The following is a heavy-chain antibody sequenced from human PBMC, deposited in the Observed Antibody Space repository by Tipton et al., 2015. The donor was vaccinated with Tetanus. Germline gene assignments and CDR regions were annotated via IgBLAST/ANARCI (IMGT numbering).Heavy chain of an antibody. D-gene: IGHD1-1*01. CDR2: INHSGNT. Sequence: GLVKPSETLSLTCAVYGASFSDYYWSWIRQAPGKGLEWIGEINHSGNTNHNPSLKSRVTLSVDTSKNQFSLKLNSVTAADTAMYYCAKDLEDQYYYGMDIWGRGTTVTVSS. CDR3: AKDLEDQYYYGMDI. V-gene: IGHV4-34*01. CDR1: GASFSDYY. J-gene: IGHJ6*02.